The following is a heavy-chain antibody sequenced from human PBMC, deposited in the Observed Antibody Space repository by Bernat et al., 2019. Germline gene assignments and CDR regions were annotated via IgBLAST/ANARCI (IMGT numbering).Heavy chain of an antibody. CDR3: GKDARPSHQPPWVRGVYQYHHGMDV. Sequence: QVQLVESGGGVVQPGRSLRLSCAASGFTFSSYGMHWVRQAPGKGLEWVAVISYDGSNKYYADSVKGRFTISRDNSKNTLYLQMNSLRAEDTAVYYFGKDARPSHQPPWVRGVYQYHHGMDVLGQGNTVNVSS. CDR2: ISYDGSNK. D-gene: IGHD3-10*01. J-gene: IGHJ6*02. CDR1: GFTFSSYG. V-gene: IGHV3-30*18.